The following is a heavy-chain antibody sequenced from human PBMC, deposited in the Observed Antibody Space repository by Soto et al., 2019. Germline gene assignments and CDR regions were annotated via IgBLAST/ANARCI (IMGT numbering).Heavy chain of an antibody. CDR1: GGSFSGYY. CDR3: ARGRGWFDP. CDR2: INHSGST. J-gene: IGHJ5*02. V-gene: IGHV4-34*01. Sequence: SETLSLTCAVYGGSFSGYYWSWIRQPPGKGLEWIGEINHSGSTNYNPSLKSRVTISVDTSKNQFSLKLSSVTAADTAVYYCARGRGWFDPWGQGTLVTVSS.